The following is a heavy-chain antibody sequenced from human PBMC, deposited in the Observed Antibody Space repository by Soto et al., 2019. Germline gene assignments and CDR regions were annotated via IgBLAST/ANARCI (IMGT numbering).Heavy chain of an antibody. D-gene: IGHD3-10*01. CDR3: AGLREPVEYYGSGSYWFDP. J-gene: IGHJ5*02. V-gene: IGHV5-10-1*01. CDR2: IDPSDSDT. Sequence: PGESLKISCKGSGYRFSNYWIAWVRQMPGKGLEWMGRIDPSDSDTNYSPSFQGHVTISAGKSISTAYLQWSSLKASDTAMYYCAGLREPVEYYGSGSYWFDPWGQGTLVTVSS. CDR1: GYRFSNYW.